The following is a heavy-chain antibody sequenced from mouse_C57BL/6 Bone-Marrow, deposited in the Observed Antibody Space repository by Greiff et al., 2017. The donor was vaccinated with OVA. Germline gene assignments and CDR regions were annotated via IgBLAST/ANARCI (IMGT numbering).Heavy chain of an antibody. J-gene: IGHJ3*01. CDR1: GYTFTSYW. V-gene: IGHV1-81*01. CDR2: IYPRSGNT. CDR3: ARWGDAWFAY. D-gene: IGHD3-3*01. Sequence: QVQLQQPGAELVKPGASVKMSCKASGYTFTSYWISWVKQRTGQGLEWIGEIYPRSGNTYYNEKFKGKATLTADKSSSTAYMELRSLTSEDSAVYFCARWGDAWFAYWGQGTLVTVSA.